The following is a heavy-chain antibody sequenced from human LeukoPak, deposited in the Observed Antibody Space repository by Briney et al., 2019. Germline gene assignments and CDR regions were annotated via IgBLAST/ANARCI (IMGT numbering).Heavy chain of an antibody. CDR1: GLIVSSNY. V-gene: IGHV3-30-3*01. CDR2: ISYDGSNK. J-gene: IGHJ6*02. CDR3: ARDRRSSSVYYYYGMDV. Sequence: GGSLRLSCAASGLIVSSNYMSWVRQAPGKGLEWVAVISYDGSNKYYADSVKGRFTISRDNSKNTLYLQMNSLRAEDTAVYYCARDRRSSSVYYYYGMDVWGQGTTVTVSS. D-gene: IGHD6-6*01.